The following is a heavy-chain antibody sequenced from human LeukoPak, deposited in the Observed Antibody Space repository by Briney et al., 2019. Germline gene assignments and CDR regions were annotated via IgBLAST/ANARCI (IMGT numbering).Heavy chain of an antibody. CDR2: INHSGST. CDR1: GGSFSGYY. Sequence: SETLSLTCAVYGGSFSGYYWSWIRQPPGKGLEWIGEINHSGSTNYNPSLKSRVTISVDTSKNQFSLKLSSVTAADTAVYYCAGVYCSSTSCPYYYYGMDVWGKGTTVTVSS. J-gene: IGHJ6*04. V-gene: IGHV4-34*01. CDR3: AGVYCSSTSCPYYYYGMDV. D-gene: IGHD2-2*01.